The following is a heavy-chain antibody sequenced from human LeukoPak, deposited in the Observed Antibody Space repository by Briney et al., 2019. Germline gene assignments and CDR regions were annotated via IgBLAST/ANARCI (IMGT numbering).Heavy chain of an antibody. V-gene: IGHV3-7*01. CDR1: GFTFTSYW. Sequence: GGSLRLSCAACGFTFTSYWMSWVRQAPGKGLEWVANIKQDGSDKYYVDDVKGRFIISRDNAKNSLYLQMNSLRAEDTAVYYCARDGDILNGFRVDYWGQGTLVTVT. CDR2: IKQDGSDK. D-gene: IGHD3-9*01. J-gene: IGHJ4*02. CDR3: ARDGDILNGFRVDY.